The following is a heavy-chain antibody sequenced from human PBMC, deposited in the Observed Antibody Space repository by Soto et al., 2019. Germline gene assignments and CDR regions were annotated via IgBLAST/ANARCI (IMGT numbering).Heavy chain of an antibody. V-gene: IGHV4-61*01. Sequence: QVQLQESGPGLVKPSETLSLTCTVSGGSVSSGSYYWSWIRQPPGKGLEWLGYIYYSGSTYYNPSLKSRVTISVDTSKDQFSLKLSSVTAADTAVYYCARGIDGWYQGRYFYGMDVWGQGTTVTVSS. CDR3: ARGIDGWYQGRYFYGMDV. J-gene: IGHJ6*02. CDR1: GGSVSSGSYY. D-gene: IGHD6-19*01. CDR2: IYYSGST.